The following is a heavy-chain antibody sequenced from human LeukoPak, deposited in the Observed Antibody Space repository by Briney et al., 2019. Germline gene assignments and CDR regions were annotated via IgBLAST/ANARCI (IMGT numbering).Heavy chain of an antibody. CDR1: GFSLSTSGVG. J-gene: IGHJ4*02. D-gene: IGHD3-10*01. Sequence: TKSGPTLVNPTQTLTLTCTFSGFSLSTSGVGVGWVRQPPGKALEWLALIYWDDDKRYSPSLKSRLTITKDTSKNQVVLTMTNMDPVDTATYYCAHSQGLLWFGEQYAAYFDYWGQGTLVTVSS. CDR2: IYWDDDK. CDR3: AHSQGLLWFGEQYAAYFDY. V-gene: IGHV2-5*02.